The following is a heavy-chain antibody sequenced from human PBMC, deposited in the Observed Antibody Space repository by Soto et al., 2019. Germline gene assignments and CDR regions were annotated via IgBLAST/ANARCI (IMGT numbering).Heavy chain of an antibody. CDR3: ARVGAARLIGAFDI. CDR1: GGSISSYY. Sequence: SETLSLTCTVSGGSISSYYWSWIRQPPGKGLEWIGYIYYSGSTNYNPSLKSRVTISVDTSKNQFSLKLSSVTAADTAVYYCARVGAARLIGAFDIWGQGTMVT. V-gene: IGHV4-59*01. J-gene: IGHJ3*02. D-gene: IGHD6-6*01. CDR2: IYYSGST.